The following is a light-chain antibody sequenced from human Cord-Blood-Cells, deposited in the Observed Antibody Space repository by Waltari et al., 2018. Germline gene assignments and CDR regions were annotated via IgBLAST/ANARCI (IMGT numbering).Light chain of an antibody. CDR1: QSISSW. Sequence: DIQMTHSPSTLSASVGDRVTITCRASQSISSWLAWYQQKPGKAPKLLIYDASSLESGVPSRFSGSGSGTEFTLTISSLQPDDFATYYCQQYRTFGQGTKVEIK. J-gene: IGKJ1*01. CDR3: QQYRT. V-gene: IGKV1-5*01. CDR2: DAS.